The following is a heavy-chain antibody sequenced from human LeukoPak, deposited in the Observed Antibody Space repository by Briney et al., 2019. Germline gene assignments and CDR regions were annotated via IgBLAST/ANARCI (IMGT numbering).Heavy chain of an antibody. Sequence: ASVKVSCKASGYTFTSYDINWVRQATGQGLEWMGWMNPNSGNTGYAQKFQGRVTMTRNTSISTAYMELSSLRSEDTAVYYCERSSGSYGDFDYWGQGTLVTVSS. CDR3: ERSSGSYGDFDY. J-gene: IGHJ4*02. D-gene: IGHD1-26*01. CDR1: GYTFTSYD. V-gene: IGHV1-8*01. CDR2: MNPNSGNT.